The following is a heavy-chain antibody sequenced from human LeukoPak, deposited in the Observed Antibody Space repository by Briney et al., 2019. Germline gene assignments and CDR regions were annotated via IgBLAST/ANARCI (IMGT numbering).Heavy chain of an antibody. CDR1: GFTFSNAW. Sequence: TGGSLRLSCAASGFTFSNAWMSWVRQAPGKGLEWVGRIKSKTDGGTTDYAAPVKGRFTISRDDSKNTLYLQMNSLKTEDTAVYYCTTLITMVRGVIRNFDYWGQGTLVTVSS. CDR2: IKSKTDGGTT. V-gene: IGHV3-15*01. J-gene: IGHJ4*02. CDR3: TTLITMVRGVIRNFDY. D-gene: IGHD3-10*01.